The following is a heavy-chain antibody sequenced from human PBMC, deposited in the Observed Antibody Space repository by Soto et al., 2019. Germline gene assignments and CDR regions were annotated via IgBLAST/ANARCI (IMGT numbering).Heavy chain of an antibody. V-gene: IGHV1-2*04. CDR2: INPNSGGT. J-gene: IGHJ4*02. D-gene: IGHD1-7*01. Sequence: ASVKVSCKASGYTFTGYYMHWVRQAPGQGLEWMGWINPNSGGTNYAQKFQGWVTMTRDTSISTAYMELSRLRSDDTAVYYCARSPARTRAGVGDLQHSNCFDYWGQGTLVTVSS. CDR3: ARSPARTRAGVGDLQHSNCFDY. CDR1: GYTFTGYY.